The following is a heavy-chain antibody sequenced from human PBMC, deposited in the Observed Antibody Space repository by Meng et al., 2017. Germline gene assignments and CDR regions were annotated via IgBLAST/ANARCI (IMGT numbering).Heavy chain of an antibody. J-gene: IGHJ4*02. Sequence: GSLRLSCTVSGGSISSYYWSWIRQPPGKGLEWIGYIYYSGSTNYNPSLKSRVTISVDTSKNQFSLKLSYVTAADTAVYYCARGGGKYCSSTSCYWVYFDYWGQGTLVTVSS. CDR1: GGSISSYY. CDR3: ARGGGKYCSSTSCYWVYFDY. D-gene: IGHD2-2*01. CDR2: IYYSGST. V-gene: IGHV4-59*01.